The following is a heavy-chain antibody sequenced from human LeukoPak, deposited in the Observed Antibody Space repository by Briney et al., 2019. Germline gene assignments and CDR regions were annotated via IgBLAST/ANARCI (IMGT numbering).Heavy chain of an antibody. D-gene: IGHD3-10*01. Sequence: SETLPLTCNVSGGSISSYYWSWIRQPPGKGLEWIGYIHNSGGTNYHPSLKSRVTISEDTSKNQFSLKLSSVTAADTAVYYCARGIRAGVGYWYFDLWGRGTLVTVST. J-gene: IGHJ2*01. CDR1: GGSISSYY. V-gene: IGHV4-59*01. CDR2: IHNSGGT. CDR3: ARGIRAGVGYWYFDL.